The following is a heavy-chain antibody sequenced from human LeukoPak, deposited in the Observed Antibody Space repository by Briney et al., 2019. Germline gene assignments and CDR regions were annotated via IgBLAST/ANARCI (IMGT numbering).Heavy chain of an antibody. CDR2: IKQDGSEK. V-gene: IGHV3-7*01. CDR1: GFTFSSYW. J-gene: IGHJ3*02. Sequence: GGSLRLSCAASGFTFSSYWMSWVRQAPGKGLEWVANIKQDGSEKYYVDSVKGRFTIPRDNAKNSLYLQMNSLRAEDTAVYYCARDGGDDAFDIWGQGTMVTVSS. D-gene: IGHD3-16*01. CDR3: ARDGGDDAFDI.